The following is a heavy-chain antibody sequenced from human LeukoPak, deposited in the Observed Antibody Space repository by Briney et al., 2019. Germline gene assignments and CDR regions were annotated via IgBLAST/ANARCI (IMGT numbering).Heavy chain of an antibody. V-gene: IGHV3-66*01. J-gene: IGHJ4*02. CDR1: GFVVSDTY. CDR3: AREAANANSFDY. Sequence: PGGSLRLSCAASGFVVSDTYMSWVRQAPGKGLEWVSVIYSSGMTYYADSVKGRFTISRDNSKNTPFLQMDSLRADDTAVYYCAREAANANSFDYWGQGTLLTVSS. D-gene: IGHD2-15*01. CDR2: IYSSGMT.